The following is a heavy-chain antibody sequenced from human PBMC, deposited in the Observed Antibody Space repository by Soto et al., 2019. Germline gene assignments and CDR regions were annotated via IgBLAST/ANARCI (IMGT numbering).Heavy chain of an antibody. V-gene: IGHV3-33*01. J-gene: IGHJ1*01. CDR3: ARGGVSARPDI. CDR2: IWYDGSNK. Sequence: QVQLVESGGGVVQPGRSLRLSCAASGFTFSHYAMHWVRQTPGKGLEWVAIIWYDGSNKYYTDSVKGRFTISRDISKNTVYLQMNSLRVEDTAVYYCARGGVSARPDIWGQGTLVTVSS. D-gene: IGHD6-6*01. CDR1: GFTFSHYA.